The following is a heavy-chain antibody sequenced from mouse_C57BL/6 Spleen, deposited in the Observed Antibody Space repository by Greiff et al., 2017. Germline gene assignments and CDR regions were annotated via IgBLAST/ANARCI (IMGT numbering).Heavy chain of an antibody. CDR3: ARAGSNYEGAMDY. J-gene: IGHJ4*01. V-gene: IGHV1-18*01. Sequence: VQLKESGPELVKPGASVKIPCKASGYTFTDYNMDWVKQSHGKSLEWIGDINPNNGGTIYNQKFKGKATLTVDKSSSTAYMELRSLTSEDTAVYYCARAGSNYEGAMDYWGQGTSVTVSS. CDR1: GYTFTDYN. CDR2: INPNNGGT. D-gene: IGHD2-5*01.